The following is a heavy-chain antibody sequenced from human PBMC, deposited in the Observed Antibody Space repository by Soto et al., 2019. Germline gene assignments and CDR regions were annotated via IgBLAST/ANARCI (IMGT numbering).Heavy chain of an antibody. CDR1: GASISSSNW. Sequence: PSETLSLTCAVSGASISSSNWWSWVRQPPGKGLEWIGEIYHSGSTNYNPSLKSRVTISVDKSRNQFSLKLSSVTAADTAVYYCARDSGYGDDKEYFQHWGQGTLVTVSS. D-gene: IGHD4-17*01. CDR2: IYHSGST. CDR3: ARDSGYGDDKEYFQH. V-gene: IGHV4-4*02. J-gene: IGHJ1*01.